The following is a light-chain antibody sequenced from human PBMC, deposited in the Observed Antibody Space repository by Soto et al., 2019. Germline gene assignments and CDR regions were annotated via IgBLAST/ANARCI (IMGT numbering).Light chain of an antibody. Sequence: QSVLTQPPSASGSPGQSVTISCPGTSSDVGRYNYVSWYQQHPGKAPKLMISEVNKRASGVPDRFSGSKSGNTASLTVSGLQAEDEADYYCSSYAGTPFVFGTGTKVTVL. CDR3: SSYAGTPFV. CDR2: EVN. J-gene: IGLJ1*01. V-gene: IGLV2-8*01. CDR1: SSDVGRYNY.